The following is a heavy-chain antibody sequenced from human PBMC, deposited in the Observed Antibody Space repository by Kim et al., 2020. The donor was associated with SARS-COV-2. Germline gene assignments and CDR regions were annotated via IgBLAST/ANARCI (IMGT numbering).Heavy chain of an antibody. V-gene: IGHV1-46*01. CDR3: AKNYIAPLTGLGH. D-gene: IGHD2-8*02. CDR1: GHTLTNYH. CDR2: IKSSDSDT. J-gene: IGHJ4*02. Sequence: ASVKISCKASGHTLTNYHFHWVRQAPGQGLEWLGKIKSSDSDTDYVQIFKGRLTMTADTSMTTAYMELNSLRSEDTAIYYGAKNYIAPLTGLGHWGPGTLVTVSS.